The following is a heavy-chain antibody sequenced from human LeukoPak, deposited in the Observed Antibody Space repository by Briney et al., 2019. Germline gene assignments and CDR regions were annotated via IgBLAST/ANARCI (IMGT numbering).Heavy chain of an antibody. CDR3: ARAPGAPRGYYAGGFDV. Sequence: SETLSLTRTVSGGSISSYYWSWIRQPPGKGLEWIGEINHSGSTNYNPSLKSRVTISVDTSKNQFSLKLSSVTAADTAVYYCARAPGAPRGYYAGGFDVWGQGTLVTVSS. J-gene: IGHJ3*01. V-gene: IGHV4-34*01. CDR2: INHSGST. D-gene: IGHD3-3*01. CDR1: GGSISSYY.